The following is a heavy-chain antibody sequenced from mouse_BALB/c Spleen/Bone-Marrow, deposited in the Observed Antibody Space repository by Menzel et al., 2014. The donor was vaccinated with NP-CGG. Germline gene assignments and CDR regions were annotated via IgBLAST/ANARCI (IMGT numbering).Heavy chain of an antibody. CDR1: GFNIKDTY. CDR2: IDPANGNT. J-gene: IGHJ4*01. D-gene: IGHD2-3*01. V-gene: IGHV14-3*02. Sequence: EVQLVESGAELVKPGASVKLSCTASGFNIKDTYMHWVKQRPEQGLEWIGRIDPANGNTKYDPKFQGKATITADTSSNTAYLQLSSLTSEDTAVYYCARSGYYVYYYAMDYWGQGTSVTVSS. CDR3: ARSGYYVYYYAMDY.